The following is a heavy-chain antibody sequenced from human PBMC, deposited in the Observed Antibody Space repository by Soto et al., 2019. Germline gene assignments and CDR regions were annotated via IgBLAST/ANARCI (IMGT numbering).Heavy chain of an antibody. CDR1: GSSISSGYY. CDR3: ARTWSNYDFWEV. V-gene: IGHV4-38-2*01. CDR2: IYHSGST. Sequence: SETLSLTCDVSGSSISSGYYWGWVRQPPGKGLEWIGSIYHSGSTNYKSSLKSRVTISVDTSKNQFSLKLRSVTAADTAVYYCARTWSNYDFWEVWGQGSTVTVSS. D-gene: IGHD3-3*01. J-gene: IGHJ6*02.